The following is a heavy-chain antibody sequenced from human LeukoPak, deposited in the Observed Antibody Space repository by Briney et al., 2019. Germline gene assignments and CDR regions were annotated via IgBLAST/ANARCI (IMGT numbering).Heavy chain of an antibody. V-gene: IGHV1-69*04. CDR3: ARDLPPYYFDY. Sequence: SVKVSCKASGGIFSSYAISRVRQAPGQGLEWMGRIIPILGIANYAQKFQGRVTITADKSTSTAYMDLSSLRSEDTAVYYCARDLPPYYFDYWGQGTLVTVSS. CDR1: GGIFSSYA. CDR2: IIPILGIA. J-gene: IGHJ4*02.